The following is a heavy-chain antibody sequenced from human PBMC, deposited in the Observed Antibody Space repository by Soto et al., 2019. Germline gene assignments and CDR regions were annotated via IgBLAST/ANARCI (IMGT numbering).Heavy chain of an antibody. Sequence: WVRQMPGKGLECMGIIYPADSDTRYSPSFQGQVTISADKSISTAYLQWSSLKASDTAMYYCARYWHSYSLNYYRGMDVWGQGTTVTVS. CDR3: ARYWHSYSLNYYRGMDV. D-gene: IGHD5-18*01. V-gene: IGHV5-51*01. CDR2: IYPADSDT. J-gene: IGHJ6*02.